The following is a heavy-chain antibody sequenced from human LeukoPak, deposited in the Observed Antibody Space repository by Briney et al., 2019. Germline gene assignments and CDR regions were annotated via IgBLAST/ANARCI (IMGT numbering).Heavy chain of an antibody. CDR1: GGSISSYY. V-gene: IGHV4-59*01. CDR3: ARGGYYGSGNDFRFDP. CDR2: IHYTGST. Sequence: SETLSLTCTVSGGSISSYYWSWIRQSPGKGLECIGYIHYTGSTNYNPSLKSRVTISVETSKNQFSLKLKSVTAADAAVYYCARGGYYGSGNDFRFDPWGQGTLVTVSS. D-gene: IGHD3-10*01. J-gene: IGHJ5*02.